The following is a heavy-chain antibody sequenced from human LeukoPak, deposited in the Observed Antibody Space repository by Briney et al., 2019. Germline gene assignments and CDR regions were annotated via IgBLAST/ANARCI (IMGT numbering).Heavy chain of an antibody. CDR2: IYPGDSDT. D-gene: IGHD3-22*01. J-gene: IGHJ4*02. CDR3: ARSQSSAYPGAFDY. V-gene: IGHV5-51*01. Sequence: GESMKISCKGSGYSFSTYWIGWVRQMPGKGLEWMGIIYPGDSDTRYSPSFQGQVTISADKSISTAYLQWSSLKASDTAMYYCARSQSSAYPGAFDYWGQGTLVTVSS. CDR1: GYSFSTYW.